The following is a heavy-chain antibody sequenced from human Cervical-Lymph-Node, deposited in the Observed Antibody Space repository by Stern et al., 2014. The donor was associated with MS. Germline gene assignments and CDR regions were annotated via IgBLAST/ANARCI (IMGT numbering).Heavy chain of an antibody. CDR1: GFSLSTSGVG. V-gene: IGHV2-5*02. J-gene: IGHJ4*02. Sequence: DSGPTLVKPTQTLTLTCTFSGFSLSTSGVGVGWIRQPPGKALEWLPLIYWDDDKRYSPSLKSRLTITKDTSKNQVVLTMTNMDPVDTATYYCAHRNVEMATILFDYWGQGTLVTVSS. D-gene: IGHD5-24*01. CDR3: AHRNVEMATILFDY. CDR2: IYWDDDK.